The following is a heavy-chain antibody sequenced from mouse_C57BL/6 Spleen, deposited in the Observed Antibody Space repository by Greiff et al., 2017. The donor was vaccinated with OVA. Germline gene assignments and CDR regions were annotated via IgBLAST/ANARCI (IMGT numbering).Heavy chain of an antibody. CDR3: ARFHDGYSFDY. V-gene: IGHV1-69*01. D-gene: IGHD2-3*01. CDR1: GYTFTSYW. J-gene: IGHJ2*01. CDR2: IDPSDSYT. Sequence: QVQLQQPGAELVMPGASVKLSCKASGYTFTSYWMHWVKQRPGQGLEWIGEIDPSDSYTNYNQKFKGKSTLTVDKSSSTAYMQLSSLTSEDSAVYYCARFHDGYSFDYWGQGTTLTVSS.